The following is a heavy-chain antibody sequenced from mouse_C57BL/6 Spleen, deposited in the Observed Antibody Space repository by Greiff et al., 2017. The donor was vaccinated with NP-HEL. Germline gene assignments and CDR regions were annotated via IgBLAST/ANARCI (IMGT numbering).Heavy chain of an antibody. V-gene: IGHV1-15*01. J-gene: IGHJ1*03. Sequence: ESGAELVRPGASVTLSCKASGYTFTDYEMHWVKQTPVHGLEWIGAIDPETGGTAYNQKFKGKAILTADKSSSTAYMELRSLTSEDSAVYYCTRAGGSSWYFDVWGTGTTVTVSS. CDR3: TRAGGSSWYFDV. CDR1: GYTFTDYE. CDR2: IDPETGGT. D-gene: IGHD1-1*01.